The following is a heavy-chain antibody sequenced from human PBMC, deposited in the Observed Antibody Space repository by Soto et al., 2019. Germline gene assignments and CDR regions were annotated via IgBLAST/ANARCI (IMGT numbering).Heavy chain of an antibody. CDR2: ISGSGGST. Sequence: EVQLLESGGGLVQPGGSLRLSCAASGFTFSSYAMSWVRQAPGKGLEWVSAISGSGGSTYYADSVKGRFTISRDNSKNTLYLQMNSLRAEDTDVYYCASGGSYGTREYYFDYWGQGTLVTVSS. V-gene: IGHV3-23*01. CDR1: GFTFSSYA. CDR3: ASGGSYGTREYYFDY. J-gene: IGHJ4*02. D-gene: IGHD1-26*01.